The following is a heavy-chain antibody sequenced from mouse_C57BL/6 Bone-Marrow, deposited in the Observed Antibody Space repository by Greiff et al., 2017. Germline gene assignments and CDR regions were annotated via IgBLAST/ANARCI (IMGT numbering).Heavy chain of an antibody. V-gene: IGHV2-6*01. CDR3: ASLNWDGFAY. Sequence: QVQLQQSGPGLVAPSQRLSITCTVSGFSLTSYGVDWVRQSPGKGLEWLGVIWGVGSTNYNSALKSRLSISKDNSKSQVFLKMNSLQTDDTAMYYCASLNWDGFAYWGQGTLVTVSA. CDR2: IWGVGST. D-gene: IGHD4-1*01. J-gene: IGHJ3*01. CDR1: GFSLTSYG.